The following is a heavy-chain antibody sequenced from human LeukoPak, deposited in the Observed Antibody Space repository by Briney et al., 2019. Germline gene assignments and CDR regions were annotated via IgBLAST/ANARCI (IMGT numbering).Heavy chain of an antibody. CDR3: AREDAAGTNNAFDI. D-gene: IGHD6-13*01. CDR1: Y. V-gene: IGHV4-30-4*08. CDR2: IYYSGST. J-gene: IGHJ3*02. Sequence: YWTGWVRQMPGKGLEWIGYIYYSGSTYYNPSLKSRVTISVDTSKNQFSLKLSSVTAADTAVYYCAREDAAGTNNAFDIWGQGTMVTVSS.